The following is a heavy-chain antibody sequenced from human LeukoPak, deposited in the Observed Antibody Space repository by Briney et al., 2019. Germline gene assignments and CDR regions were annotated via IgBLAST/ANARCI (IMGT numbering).Heavy chain of an antibody. Sequence: GGSLRLSCAASGFTFSSYAMSWVRQAPGKGLEWVSAISGSGGSTYYADSVKGRFTISRDNSKNTLYLQMNSLRAEDTAVYYCAKDLGIVAAGIPQGGGYWGQGTLVTVSS. CDR2: ISGSGGST. V-gene: IGHV3-23*01. CDR1: GFTFSSYA. CDR3: AKDLGIVAAGIPQGGGY. D-gene: IGHD6-13*01. J-gene: IGHJ4*02.